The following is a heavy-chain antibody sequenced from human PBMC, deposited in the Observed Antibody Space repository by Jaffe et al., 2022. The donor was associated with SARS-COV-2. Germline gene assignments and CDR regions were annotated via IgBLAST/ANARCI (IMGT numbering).Heavy chain of an antibody. V-gene: IGHV3-21*01. Sequence: EVQLVESGGGLVKPGGSLRLSCAASGFTFSTYSVNWVRQAPGEGLEWVSSISSSSSYINYADSVKGRFTISRDNAKNSLYLQMNSLRAEDTAVYYCAKDGDTSSWRRAGGWYFDLWGRGTLVTVSS. D-gene: IGHD6-13*01. CDR2: ISSSSSYI. CDR3: AKDGDTSSWRRAGGWYFDL. CDR1: GFTFSTYS. J-gene: IGHJ2*01.